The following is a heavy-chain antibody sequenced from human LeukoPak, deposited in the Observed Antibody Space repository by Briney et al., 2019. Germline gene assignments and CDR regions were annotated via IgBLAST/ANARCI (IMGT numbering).Heavy chain of an antibody. D-gene: IGHD3-16*01. J-gene: IGHJ4*02. CDR1: GFTFSNAW. CDR2: ISSSGSTV. CDR3: ARDLGRGGY. Sequence: GGSLRLSCAASGFTFSNAWMSWVRQAPGKGLEWVSYISSSGSTVFYADSVKGRFTISRDNAKNSLYLQMNSLRAEDTAVYYCARDLGRGGYWGQGTLVTVSS. V-gene: IGHV3-11*04.